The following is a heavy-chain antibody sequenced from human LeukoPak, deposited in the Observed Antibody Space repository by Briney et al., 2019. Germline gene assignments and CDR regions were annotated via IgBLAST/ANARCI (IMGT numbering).Heavy chain of an antibody. CDR1: GYTFTSYG. Sequence: ASVKVSCKASGYTFTSYGISWVRQAPGQGLEWMGWISAYNGNTNYAQKLQGRVTMTTDTSTSTAYMELRSLRSDDTAVYYCARGARGGDNYGVNYDYWGQGTLVTVSS. CDR3: ARGARGGDNYGVNYDY. V-gene: IGHV1-18*01. D-gene: IGHD4-17*01. CDR2: ISAYNGNT. J-gene: IGHJ4*02.